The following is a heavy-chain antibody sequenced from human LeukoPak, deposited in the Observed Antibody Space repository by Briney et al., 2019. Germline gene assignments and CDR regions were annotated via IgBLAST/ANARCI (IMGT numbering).Heavy chain of an antibody. CDR1: GGSFSGYY. D-gene: IGHD6-13*01. CDR3: ARGIPASGQYYSDY. Sequence: SETLSLTCAVYGGSFSGYYWSWIRQPPGKGLEWIGTIYYSGSTYYNPSLKSRVAISVDTSKNQFSLKLSSVTVADTAMYYCARGIPASGQYYSDYWGQGTLVTVAS. V-gene: IGHV4-34*01. J-gene: IGHJ4*02. CDR2: IYYSGST.